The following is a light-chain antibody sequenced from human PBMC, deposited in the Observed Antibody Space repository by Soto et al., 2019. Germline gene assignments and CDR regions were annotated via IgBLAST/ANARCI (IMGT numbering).Light chain of an antibody. CDR3: AAYTTSSTYV. J-gene: IGLJ1*01. CDR2: EVS. Sequence: ALAQPASVSGSPGQSITISCTGASSDVGGYNYVSWYQHHPGKAPKLILYEVSNRPSGVSNRFSGSKSGNTASLTLSGLQAEDEADYYCAAYTTSSTYVFGSGTKVTVL. V-gene: IGLV2-14*01. CDR1: SSDVGGYNY.